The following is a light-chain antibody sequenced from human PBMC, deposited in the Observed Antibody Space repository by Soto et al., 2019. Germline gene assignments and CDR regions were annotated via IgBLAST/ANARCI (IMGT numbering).Light chain of an antibody. J-gene: IGKJ1*01. Sequence: EIVLTQSPGILALSPGDRATLSCRASQSVNNYVAWYEQKPGQAPRLLIFGASSRATGIPDRFSGSGSGTDFTLTINRLEPEDFAVYFCHQYGRSPWTFGQGTKVEVK. CDR2: GAS. CDR3: HQYGRSPWT. CDR1: QSVNNY. V-gene: IGKV3-20*01.